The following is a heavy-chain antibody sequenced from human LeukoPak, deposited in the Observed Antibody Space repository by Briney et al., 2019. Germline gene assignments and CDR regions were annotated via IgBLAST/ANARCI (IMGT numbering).Heavy chain of an antibody. CDR1: GFTFSRYA. D-gene: IGHD5-12*01. CDR2: ISSNGAST. CDR3: ARVGYSGYDYDY. Sequence: GGSLRLSCSASGFTFSRYAMHWVRQAPGKGLEYVSGISSNGASTYYADSVEGRCTSSRDNSKDALYLQMNSLRAEDTAVYYCARVGYSGYDYDYWGRGTLVTVSS. V-gene: IGHV3-64*04. J-gene: IGHJ4*02.